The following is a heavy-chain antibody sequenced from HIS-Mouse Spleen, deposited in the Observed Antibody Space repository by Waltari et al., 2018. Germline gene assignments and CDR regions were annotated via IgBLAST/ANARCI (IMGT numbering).Heavy chain of an antibody. CDR3: ARIAEGYTSGWYAFDY. V-gene: IGHV2-70*15. J-gene: IGHJ4*02. CDR2: IDWDDDK. CDR1: GLSLSTSGLC. D-gene: IGHD6-19*01. Sequence: QVTLRESGPALVKPTQTLTLTCTFSGLSLSTSGLCVSWTRQPPGKALAWLARIDWDDDKYYSTSLKTRLTISRDTSKNQVVLTMTNMDPLDTATYYCARIAEGYTSGWYAFDYWGQGTLVTVSS.